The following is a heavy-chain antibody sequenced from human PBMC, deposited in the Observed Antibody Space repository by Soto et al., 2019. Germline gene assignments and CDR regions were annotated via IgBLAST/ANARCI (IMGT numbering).Heavy chain of an antibody. D-gene: IGHD1-1*01. J-gene: IGHJ5*02. CDR2: IDWDDDK. Sequence: SGPTLVNPTQTLTLTRTFSGFSLSTSGMRVSWIRQPPGKALEWLARIDWDDDKFYRTSLRTRLTISKDTSKNQVVLTMTNMDPVDTATYYCAKTGTDGSWFDPWGQGTLVTVSS. CDR3: AKTGTDGSWFDP. V-gene: IGHV2-70*04. CDR1: GFSLSTSGMR.